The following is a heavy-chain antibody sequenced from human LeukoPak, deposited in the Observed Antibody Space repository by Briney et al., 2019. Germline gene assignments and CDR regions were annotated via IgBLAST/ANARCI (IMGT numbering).Heavy chain of an antibody. D-gene: IGHD2-8*02. CDR1: GFAVSSDY. J-gene: IGHJ6*02. CDR2: IYSGGGT. CDR3: ARVVYNYWWDYHYVMDV. Sequence: PGGSLRLSCAASGFAVSSDYMTWVRQAPGKGLDWVSVIYSGGGTYYADSVMGRFTISRDTSENTVFLQMDSTTADDAAVYYGARVVYNYWWDYHYVMDVWGQGTTVTVSS. V-gene: IGHV3-53*01.